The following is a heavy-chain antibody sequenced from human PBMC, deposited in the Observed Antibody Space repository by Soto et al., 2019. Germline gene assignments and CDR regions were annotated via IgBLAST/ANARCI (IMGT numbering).Heavy chain of an antibody. CDR3: ARDSGWADY. Sequence: QVQLVESGGGVVQPGRSLRLSCAASGFTFSSYAMHWVRQAPGKGLEWVAVISYDGSNKYYADSVKGRFTISRDNSKNTLYLQMNSLRAEDTAVYYCARDSGWADYWGQGTLVTVSS. J-gene: IGHJ4*02. D-gene: IGHD3-10*01. CDR2: ISYDGSNK. V-gene: IGHV3-30-3*01. CDR1: GFTFSSYA.